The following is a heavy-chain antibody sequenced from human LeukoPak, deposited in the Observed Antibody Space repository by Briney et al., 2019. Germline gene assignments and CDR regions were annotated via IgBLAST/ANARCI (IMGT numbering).Heavy chain of an antibody. CDR3: ARGRLIAAAGTVSDY. Sequence: GASVKVSCKASGYTFTSYGISWVRQATGQGLEWMGWMNPNSGNTGYAQKFQGRVTITRNTSISTAYMELSSLRSEDTAVYYCARGRLIAAAGTVSDYWGQGTLVTVSS. CDR1: GYTFTSYG. D-gene: IGHD6-13*01. J-gene: IGHJ4*02. CDR2: MNPNSGNT. V-gene: IGHV1-8*03.